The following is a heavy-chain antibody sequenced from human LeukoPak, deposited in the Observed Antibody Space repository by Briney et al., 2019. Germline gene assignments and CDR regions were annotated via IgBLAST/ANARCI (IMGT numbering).Heavy chain of an antibody. CDR3: AKDLEQQLPRGAFDI. CDR2: ISSSGGST. V-gene: IGHV3-23*01. Sequence: GGSLRLSCAASGFTFSSYAMSWVRQAPGKGLEWVSTISSSGGSTYYADSVKGRFTISRDNSKNTLYLQMNSLRAEDTAVYYCAKDLEQQLPRGAFDIWGQGTMVTVSS. J-gene: IGHJ3*02. D-gene: IGHD6-13*01. CDR1: GFTFSSYA.